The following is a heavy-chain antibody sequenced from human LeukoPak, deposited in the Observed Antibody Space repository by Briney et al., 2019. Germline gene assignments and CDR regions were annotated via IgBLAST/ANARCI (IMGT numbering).Heavy chain of an antibody. CDR1: GFTFSSYW. J-gene: IGHJ4*02. Sequence: PGGSLRLSCAASGFTFSSYWMHWVRQAPGKGLVWVSRINSGGSSTSYADSVKGRFTISRDNAKNTLYLQMNSLRAEDTAVYYCACDTAMAQLFDYWGQGTLVTVSS. D-gene: IGHD5-18*01. V-gene: IGHV3-74*01. CDR2: INSGGSST. CDR3: ACDTAMAQLFDY.